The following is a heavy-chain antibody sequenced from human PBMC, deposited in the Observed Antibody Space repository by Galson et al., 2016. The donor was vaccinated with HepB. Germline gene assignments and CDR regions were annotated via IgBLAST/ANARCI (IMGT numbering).Heavy chain of an antibody. J-gene: IGHJ6*03. CDR1: GFSFSNYG. CDR3: AKNVVQNYYYYYYMDV. D-gene: IGHD2-21*01. V-gene: IGHV3-30*18. Sequence: SLRLSCAASGFSFSNYGMHWVRQAPGKGLEWVTFISYDGSNKYYADSVKGRFTISRDNSQNTLYLQMNSLRAEDTAVYYCAKNVVQNYYYYYYMDVWGKETTVTVFS. CDR2: ISYDGSNK.